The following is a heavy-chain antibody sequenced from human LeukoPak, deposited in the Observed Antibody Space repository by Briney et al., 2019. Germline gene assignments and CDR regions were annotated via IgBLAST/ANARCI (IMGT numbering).Heavy chain of an antibody. CDR2: INPNSGGT. Sequence: ASVKVSCKASGYTFTGYYMHWVRQAPGQGLEWMGWINPNSGGTNYAQKFQGRVTMTRDTSISTACMELSRLRSDDTAVYYCARPFGYDSSGYYWYYFDYWGQGTLVTVSS. CDR1: GYTFTGYY. J-gene: IGHJ4*02. D-gene: IGHD3-22*01. V-gene: IGHV1-2*02. CDR3: ARPFGYDSSGYYWYYFDY.